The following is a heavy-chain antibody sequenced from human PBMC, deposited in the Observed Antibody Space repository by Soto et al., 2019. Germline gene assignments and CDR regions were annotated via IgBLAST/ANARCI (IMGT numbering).Heavy chain of an antibody. CDR3: ARVIGGLYYFDY. CDR2: INAGNGNT. D-gene: IGHD3-16*01. Sequence: ASVKVSCKASGYTFTSYAMHWVRQAPGQRLEWMGWINAGNGNTKYSQKFQGRVTITRDTSASTAHMELSSLRSEDTAVYYCARVIGGLYYFDYWGQGTLVTVSS. CDR1: GYTFTSYA. V-gene: IGHV1-3*01. J-gene: IGHJ4*02.